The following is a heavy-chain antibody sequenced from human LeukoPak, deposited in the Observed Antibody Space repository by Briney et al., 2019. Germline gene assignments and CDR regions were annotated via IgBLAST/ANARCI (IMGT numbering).Heavy chain of an antibody. CDR1: GYSISSGYY. CDR2: IYHSGST. J-gene: IGHJ4*02. Sequence: KPSETLSLTCTVSGYSISSGYYWGWIRQPPGKGLEWIGSIYHSGSTYYNPSLKSRVTISVDTSKNQFSPKLSSVTAADTAVYYCARDLSSWGQGTLVTVSS. CDR3: ARDLSS. V-gene: IGHV4-38-2*02. D-gene: IGHD2/OR15-2a*01.